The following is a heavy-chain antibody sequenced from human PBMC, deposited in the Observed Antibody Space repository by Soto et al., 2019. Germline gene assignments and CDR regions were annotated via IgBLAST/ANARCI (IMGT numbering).Heavy chain of an antibody. CDR1: GYTFTSYA. J-gene: IGHJ4*01. CDR2: INAGNGNT. D-gene: IGHD2-21*02. CDR3: AGSIVVVTGAYD. Sequence: ASVKVSCKASGYTFTSYAMHWVRQAPGQRLEWMGWINAGNGNTKYSQKFQGRVTITRDTSASTAYMELSSLRSEDTAVYYCAGSIVVVTGAYDGVHGTLVPDSS. V-gene: IGHV1-3*01.